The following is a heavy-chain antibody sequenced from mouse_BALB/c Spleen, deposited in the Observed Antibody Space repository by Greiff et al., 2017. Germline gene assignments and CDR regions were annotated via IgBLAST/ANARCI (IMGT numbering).Heavy chain of an antibody. CDR3: AREEGYYYGSSPFDY. V-gene: IGHV1-4*01. J-gene: IGHJ2*01. CDR2: INPSSGYT. CDR1: GYTFTSYT. Sequence: LQESGAELARPGASVKMSCKASGYTFTSYTMHWVKQRPGQGLEWIGYINPSSGYTNYNQKFKDKATLTADKSSSTAYMQLSSLTSEDSAVYYCAREEGYYYGSSPFDYWGQGTTLTVSS. D-gene: IGHD1-1*01.